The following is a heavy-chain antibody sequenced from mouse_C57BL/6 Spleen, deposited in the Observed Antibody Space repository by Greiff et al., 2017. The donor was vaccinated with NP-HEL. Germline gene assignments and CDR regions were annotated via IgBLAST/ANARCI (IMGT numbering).Heavy chain of an antibody. D-gene: IGHD2-4*01. CDR3: ARERDDYRGRWYFDV. CDR2: IDPSDSET. CDR1: GYTFTSYW. J-gene: IGHJ1*03. V-gene: IGHV1-52*01. Sequence: QVQLQQPGAELVRPGSSVKLSCKASGYTFTSYWMHWVKQRPIQGLEWIGNIDPSDSETHYNQKFKDKATLTVDKSSSTAYMQLSSLTSEDSAVYYCARERDDYRGRWYFDVWGTGTTVTVSS.